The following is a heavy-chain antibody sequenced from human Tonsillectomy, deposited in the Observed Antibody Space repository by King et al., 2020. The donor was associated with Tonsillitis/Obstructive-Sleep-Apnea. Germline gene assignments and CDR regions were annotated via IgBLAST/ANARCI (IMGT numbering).Heavy chain of an antibody. D-gene: IGHD2-2*01. V-gene: IGHV5-10-1*03. Sequence: VQLVQSGAEVKKPGESLRISCKGSGYSFTNYWISWVRQMPGKGLEWMGRIDPIDSYTNYSPSFQGHVTISADKSIDTAYLQWSSLKAPDTAMYYCARLSCSSSNCYYYYGMDVWGQGTTVTVSS. CDR2: IDPIDSYT. J-gene: IGHJ6*02. CDR3: ARLSCSSSNCYYYYGMDV. CDR1: GYSFTNYW.